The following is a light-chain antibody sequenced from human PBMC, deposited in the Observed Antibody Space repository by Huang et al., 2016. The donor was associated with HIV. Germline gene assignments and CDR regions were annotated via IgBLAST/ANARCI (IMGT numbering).Light chain of an antibody. CDR1: QSVRDK. J-gene: IGKJ4*01. Sequence: EIVMTQSPDILSVSPGERATVSCRASQSVRDKLAWYQQKPGQAPRLLLHATSPRAAGVPARFSGSGSGTEFTLTISSLQSEDCGVYYCQQYESWPPLTFGGGTKVEIK. CDR2: ATS. CDR3: QQYESWPPLT. V-gene: IGKV3-15*01.